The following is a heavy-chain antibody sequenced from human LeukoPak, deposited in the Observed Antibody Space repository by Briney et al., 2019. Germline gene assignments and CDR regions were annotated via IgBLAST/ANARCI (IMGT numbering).Heavy chain of an antibody. CDR3: ARGRAKQWLVRTNNYYYYMDV. V-gene: IGHV4-34*01. D-gene: IGHD6-19*01. J-gene: IGHJ6*03. CDR2: INHSGST. Sequence: SETLSLTCAVYGGSFSGYYWSWIRQLPGKGLEWIGEINHSGSTNYNPSLKSRVTISVDTSKNQFSLKLSSVTAADTAVYYCARGRAKQWLVRTNNYYYYMDVWGKGTTVTVSS. CDR1: GGSFSGYY.